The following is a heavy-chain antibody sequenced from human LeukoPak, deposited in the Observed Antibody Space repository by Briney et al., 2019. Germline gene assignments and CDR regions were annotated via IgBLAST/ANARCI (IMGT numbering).Heavy chain of an antibody. CDR2: INPNSGGT. CDR3: ARNYYDSSGRRYAFDI. V-gene: IGHV1-2*02. D-gene: IGHD3-22*01. J-gene: IGHJ3*02. Sequence: APVKVSCKASGYTFTGYYMHWVRQAPGQGLEWMGWINPNSGGTNYAQKFQGRVTMTRDTSISTAYMELSRLRSDDTAVYYCARNYYDSSGRRYAFDIWGQGTMVTVSS. CDR1: GYTFTGYY.